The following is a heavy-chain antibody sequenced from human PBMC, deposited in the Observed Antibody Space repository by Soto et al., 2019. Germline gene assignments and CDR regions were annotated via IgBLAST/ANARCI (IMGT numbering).Heavy chain of an antibody. V-gene: IGHV1-3*01. CDR2: INAGNGNT. CDR3: ARGGRGIQLFLTFDH. J-gene: IGHJ4*02. D-gene: IGHD5-18*01. CDR1: GYSFITYV. Sequence: ASVKVSCKASGYSFITYVIHWVRQAPGQRLEWMGWINAGNGNTKFSQKFQDRVIITRDTSASTVNMELSSLRSEDTAVYYCARGGRGIQLFLTFDHWGPGTLVTVSS.